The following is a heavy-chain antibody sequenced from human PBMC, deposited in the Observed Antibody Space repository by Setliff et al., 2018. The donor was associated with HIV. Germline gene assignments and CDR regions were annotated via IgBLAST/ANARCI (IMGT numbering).Heavy chain of an antibody. D-gene: IGHD1-1*01. CDR1: GDSISSYY. CDR3: ARGPTRFYFDY. J-gene: IGHJ4*02. V-gene: IGHV4-59*01. Sequence: SETLSLTCTVSGDSISSYYWSWIRQPPGKGLEWIGYIYYSGSTNYNPSLKSRVTISLDMSKNQFSLRLSSVTAADTAVYYCARGPTRFYFDYWGQGTLVTVSS. CDR2: IYYSGST.